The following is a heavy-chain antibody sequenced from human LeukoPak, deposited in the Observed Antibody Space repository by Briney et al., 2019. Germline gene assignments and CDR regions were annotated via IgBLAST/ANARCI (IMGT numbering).Heavy chain of an antibody. D-gene: IGHD6-13*01. J-gene: IGHJ4*02. V-gene: IGHV3-21*01. CDR3: AREGGAAAGYFDY. CDR2: ISSSSSYI. CDR1: GFTFSSFS. Sequence: PGGSLRLSCAASGFTFSSFSMNWVRQAPGKGRGWVSSISSSSSYIYYADSVKGRFTISRDNAKNSLYLQMNSLRAEDTAVYYCAREGGAAAGYFDYWGQGTLVTVSS.